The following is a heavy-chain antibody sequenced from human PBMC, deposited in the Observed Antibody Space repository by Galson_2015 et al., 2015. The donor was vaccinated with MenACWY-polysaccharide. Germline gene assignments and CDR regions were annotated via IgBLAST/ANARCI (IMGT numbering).Heavy chain of an antibody. CDR2: MNPNSGNT. D-gene: IGHD3-22*01. Sequence: SVKVPCKASGYTFSSYDINWVRQTTGQGLEWMGWMNPNSGNTGYAQKFQGRVTMTRNTSISIAYMELSSLRSEDTAVYYCARGGKYYYDSSGYLNWFDPWGQGTQVTVSS. J-gene: IGHJ5*02. V-gene: IGHV1-8*01. CDR1: GYTFSSYD. CDR3: ARGGKYYYDSSGYLNWFDP.